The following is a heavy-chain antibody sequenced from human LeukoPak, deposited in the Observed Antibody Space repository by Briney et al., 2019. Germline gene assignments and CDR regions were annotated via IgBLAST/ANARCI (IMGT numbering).Heavy chain of an antibody. CDR1: GFMFHDYA. J-gene: IGHJ4*02. CDR3: ARESESSGWYDY. D-gene: IGHD6-19*01. Sequence: GGSLRLSCAAPGFMFHDYAIHWVRQAPGKGLEWVSLISGDGGSTYYADSVKGRFTISRDNGKNSLYLQMNSLRSDDTALYYCARESESSGWYDYWGQGTLVTVS. CDR2: ISGDGGST. V-gene: IGHV3-43*02.